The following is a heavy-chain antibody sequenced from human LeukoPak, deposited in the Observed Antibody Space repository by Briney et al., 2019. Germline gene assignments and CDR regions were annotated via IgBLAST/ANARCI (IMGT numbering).Heavy chain of an antibody. Sequence: ASVKVSCKASGYTFTSYDIHWVRQAPGQGLEWMGWINPNSGGTNYAQKFQGRVTMTRDTSISTAYMELSRLRSDDTAVYYCAREFEYSGYDYGFDYWGQGTLVTVSS. CDR2: INPNSGGT. J-gene: IGHJ4*02. D-gene: IGHD5-12*01. V-gene: IGHV1-2*02. CDR3: AREFEYSGYDYGFDY. CDR1: GYTFTSYD.